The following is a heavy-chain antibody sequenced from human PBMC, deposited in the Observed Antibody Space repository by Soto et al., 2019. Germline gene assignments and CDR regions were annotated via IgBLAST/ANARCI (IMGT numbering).Heavy chain of an antibody. Sequence: EVQLVESGGGLVRPGGSLRLSCAASGFTFSSYWMHWVRQAPGKGLVWVSRMNEDGGTTDYADSVKGRFTISRDNAKNTLYLQLNSLRVEDTAGYYCASDLSGRADVWGQGTTVTFSS. J-gene: IGHJ6*02. D-gene: IGHD3-10*01. CDR1: GFTFSSYW. CDR2: MNEDGGTT. V-gene: IGHV3-74*02. CDR3: ASDLSGRADV.